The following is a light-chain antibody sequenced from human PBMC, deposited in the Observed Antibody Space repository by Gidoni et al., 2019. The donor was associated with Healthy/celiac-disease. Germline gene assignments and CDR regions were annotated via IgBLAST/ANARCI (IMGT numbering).Light chain of an antibody. CDR3: QQYNSYSWT. Sequence: DIQMTQSPSTLSASVGDRVTITCRASQSISSWLAWYQQKPGKAPKILIYKASSLESGVPSRFSGSGSGTEFTLTISSLQPDDLATYYCQQYNSYSWTFGQXTKVEIK. CDR2: KAS. CDR1: QSISSW. J-gene: IGKJ1*01. V-gene: IGKV1-5*03.